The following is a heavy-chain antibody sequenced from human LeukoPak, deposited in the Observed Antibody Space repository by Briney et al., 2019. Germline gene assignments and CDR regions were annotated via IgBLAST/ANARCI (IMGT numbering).Heavy chain of an antibody. J-gene: IGHJ5*02. D-gene: IGHD3-22*01. CDR1: GVPISSYY. V-gene: IGHV4-59*08. CDR3: ARRAQGYYDSSGYLNWFDP. CDR2: IYYSGST. Sequence: SDTLSLTCTVSGVPISSYYWSWTRQPPGKGLEWIGYIYYSGSTNYNPSLKSRDTISVDTSKNQFSLKLSSVTAADTAVYYCARRAQGYYDSSGYLNWFDPWGQGTLVTVSS.